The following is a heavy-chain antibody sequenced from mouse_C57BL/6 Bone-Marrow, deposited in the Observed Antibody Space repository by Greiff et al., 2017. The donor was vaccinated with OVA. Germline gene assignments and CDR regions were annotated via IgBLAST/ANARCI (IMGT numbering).Heavy chain of an antibody. D-gene: IGHD2-4*01. V-gene: IGHV1-82*01. J-gene: IGHJ2*01. CDR2: IYPGDGDT. CDR3: ASIYYDYDEGGFFDY. CDR1: GYAFSSSW. Sequence: VQLQQSGPELVKPGASVKISCKASGYAFSSSWMNWVKQRPGKGLEWIGRIYPGDGDTNYNGKFKSKATLTADKSSSTAYMQLSSLTSEDSAVYFCASIYYDYDEGGFFDYWGQGTTLTVSS.